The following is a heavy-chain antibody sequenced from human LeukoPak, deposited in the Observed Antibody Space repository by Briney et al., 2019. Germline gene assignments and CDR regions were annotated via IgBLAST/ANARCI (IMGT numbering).Heavy chain of an antibody. V-gene: IGHV4-61*01. CDR3: ARVPPGYCSSTSCYEWGRFDY. CDR2: IYYSGST. D-gene: IGHD2-2*01. Sequence: SETLSLTCTVSGGSVSSGSYYWSWIRQPPGKGLEWIGYIYYSGSTNYNPSLKRRVTISVDTSKNQFSLKLSSVTAADTAVYYCARVPPGYCSSTSCYEWGRFDYWGQGILVTVSS. J-gene: IGHJ4*02. CDR1: GGSVSSGSYY.